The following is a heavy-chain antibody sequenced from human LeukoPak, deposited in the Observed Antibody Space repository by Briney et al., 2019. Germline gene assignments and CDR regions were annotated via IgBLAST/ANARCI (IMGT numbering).Heavy chain of an antibody. Sequence: PGGSLRLSCAASGFTFSSYAMHWVRQAPGKGLEWVALISYDRYNKYYADSVKGRFTISRDNSKNTVYLQMNSLRADDTAVFYCAKAGSSGSFDSWGQGTHVTVSS. CDR3: AKAGSSGSFDS. CDR1: GFTFSSYA. V-gene: IGHV3-30*18. J-gene: IGHJ4*02. CDR2: ISYDRYNK. D-gene: IGHD6-19*01.